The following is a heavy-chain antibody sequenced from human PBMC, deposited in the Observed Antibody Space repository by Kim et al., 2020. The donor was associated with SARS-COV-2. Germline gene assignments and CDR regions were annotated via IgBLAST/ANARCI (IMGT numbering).Heavy chain of an antibody. J-gene: IGHJ4*02. Sequence: ASVKVSCKPSGYTFTGYGLSWIREAPAQGLEWMGWISTRNGHTIYAPNFQDRFTMTRDISTRTAYMELRSLRSDDTAIYYCAREYSGNFGSDFWGQGTLVTVSS. CDR2: ISTRNGHT. CDR3: AREYSGNFGSDF. D-gene: IGHD1-26*01. V-gene: IGHV1-18*01. CDR1: GYTFTGYG.